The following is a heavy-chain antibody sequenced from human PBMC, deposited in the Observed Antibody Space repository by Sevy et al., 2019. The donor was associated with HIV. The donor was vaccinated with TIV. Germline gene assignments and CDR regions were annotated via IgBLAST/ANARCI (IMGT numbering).Heavy chain of an antibody. CDR1: GFTFSDYY. V-gene: IGHV3-11*04. D-gene: IGHD6-13*01. J-gene: IGHJ5*02. Sequence: GGSQRLSCAASGFTFSDYYMSWIRQAQGKGLEWVSYISSSGSTIYYADSVKGRFTISRDNAKNSLYLQMNSLIAEDTAVYYCARAVVVAAAGKWFDPWGQGTLVTVSS. CDR2: ISSSGSTI. CDR3: ARAVVVAAAGKWFDP.